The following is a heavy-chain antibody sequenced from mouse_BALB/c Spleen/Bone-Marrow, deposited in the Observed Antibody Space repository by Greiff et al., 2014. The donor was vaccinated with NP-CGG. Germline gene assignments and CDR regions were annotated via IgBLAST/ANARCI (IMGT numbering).Heavy chain of an antibody. CDR3: AREDKGDRDDGPFDY. CDR1: GYTFTSYW. J-gene: IGHJ2*01. V-gene: IGHV1-7*01. Sequence: VQLQQSGAELAKPGASVKMSCKASGYTFTSYWMHWVKQRPGQGLEWIGYINPSTGYTEYNQKFKDKATLTADKSSSTAYMQLSSLTSEDSAVCYCAREDKGDRDDGPFDYWGQGTTLTVSS. D-gene: IGHD2-14*01. CDR2: INPSTGYT.